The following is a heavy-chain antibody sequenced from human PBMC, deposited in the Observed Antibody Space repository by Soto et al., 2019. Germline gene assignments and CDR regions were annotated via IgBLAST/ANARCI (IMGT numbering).Heavy chain of an antibody. V-gene: IGHV3-30*18. D-gene: IGHD3-3*01. Sequence: SLRLSCAPSGFTLSSYGEHWVRQAPGKGLEWVAVISYDGSNKYYADSVKGRFTISRGNSKNTLYLQMNSLRAEDTAVYYCAKGPRGYVFWSGYLRPAVSVLAFWGKGTTVTVSP. CDR1: GFTLSSYG. CDR2: ISYDGSNK. CDR3: AKGPRGYVFWSGYLRPAVSVLAF. J-gene: IGHJ6*04.